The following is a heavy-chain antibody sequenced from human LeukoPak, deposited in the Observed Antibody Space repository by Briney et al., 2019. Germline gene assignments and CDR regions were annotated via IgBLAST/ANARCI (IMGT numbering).Heavy chain of an antibody. CDR2: ISHSGST. Sequence: SETLSLTCTVSGDSISSHKWWWCWVRQSPGTGLEWIGEISHSGSTTYNPSLKSRVTISVDTSKNQFSLKLSSVTAADTAVYYCARDRAPNYDFWSGYYDYYYYYMDVWGKGTTVTVSS. J-gene: IGHJ6*03. CDR3: ARDRAPNYDFWSGYYDYYYYYMDV. D-gene: IGHD3-3*01. CDR1: GDSISSHKW. V-gene: IGHV4-4*02.